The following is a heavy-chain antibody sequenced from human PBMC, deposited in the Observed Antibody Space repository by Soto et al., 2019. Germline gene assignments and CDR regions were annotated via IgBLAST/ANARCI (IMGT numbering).Heavy chain of an antibody. Sequence: SVKVSCKASGGTFSSYTISWVRQAPGQGLEWMGRIIPILGIANYAQKFQGRVTITADKSTSTAYMELSSLRSEDTAVYYCARPNSIKYCSGGSCLKTGNDAFDIWGQGTMVTVSS. CDR2: IIPILGIA. J-gene: IGHJ3*02. V-gene: IGHV1-69*02. D-gene: IGHD2-15*01. CDR1: GGTFSSYT. CDR3: ARPNSIKYCSGGSCLKTGNDAFDI.